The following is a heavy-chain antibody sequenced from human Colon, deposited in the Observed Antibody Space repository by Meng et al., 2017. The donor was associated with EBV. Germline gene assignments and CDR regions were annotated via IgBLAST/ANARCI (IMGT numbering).Heavy chain of an antibody. CDR3: ARGPSRWLQFSFDY. CDR1: GGSISSGGYY. Sequence: QVQLQESGPGLVKPSQTLPLTCTVSGGSISSGGYYWSWIRQHPGKGLEWIGYIYYSGSTYYNPSLKSRVTISIDTSKNQFSLKLSSVTAADTAVYYCARGPSRWLQFSFDYWGQGTLVTVSS. CDR2: IYYSGST. V-gene: IGHV4-31*03. D-gene: IGHD5-24*01. J-gene: IGHJ4*02.